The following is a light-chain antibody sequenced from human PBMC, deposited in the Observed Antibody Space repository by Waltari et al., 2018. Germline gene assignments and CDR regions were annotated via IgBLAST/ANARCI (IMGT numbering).Light chain of an antibody. Sequence: EVVLTQSPATVSLSPGERATLSCRASHSVDIYLACYQQKPGQAPRLLIYDASNRATGIPARFSCSGSGTDFTLTISSLEPEDFAIYYCQQRKYWPPLTFGGGTKVEIK. CDR3: QQRKYWPPLT. CDR2: DAS. J-gene: IGKJ4*01. CDR1: HSVDIY. V-gene: IGKV3-11*01.